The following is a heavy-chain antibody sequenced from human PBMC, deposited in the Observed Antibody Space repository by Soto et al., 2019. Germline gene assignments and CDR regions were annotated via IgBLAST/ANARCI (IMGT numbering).Heavy chain of an antibody. CDR2: IDPCDSYA. J-gene: IGHJ5*02. CDR3: VRVALATTNSLSNAGFDH. D-gene: IGHD2-8*01. CDR1: GYTFTNHW. V-gene: IGHV5-51*01. Sequence: GESLKISCIGSGYTFTNHWIGLVLQMPGKGLDGMWMIDPCDSYAIYSPSFQCQVTISADKSISTAYLQCNSLKASDTAVYYCVRVALATTNSLSNAGFDHWGPGTLVTVSS.